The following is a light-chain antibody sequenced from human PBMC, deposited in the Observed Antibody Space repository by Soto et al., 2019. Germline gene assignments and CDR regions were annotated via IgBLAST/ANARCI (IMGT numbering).Light chain of an antibody. CDR1: SSDVGAYNH. J-gene: IGLJ2*01. CDR2: DVS. V-gene: IGLV2-14*01. Sequence: QSALIQPASVSGSPGQSITISCTGTSSDVGAYNHVSWYQQHPGKAPKLMIYDVSNRPSGVSNRSSGSKSGNTASLTISGLQAEDEADYHSSSYTSTNTLVFGGGTKVTVL. CDR3: SSYTSTNTLV.